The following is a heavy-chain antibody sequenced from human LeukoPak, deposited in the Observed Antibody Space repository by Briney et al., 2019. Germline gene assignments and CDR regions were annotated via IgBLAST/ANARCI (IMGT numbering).Heavy chain of an antibody. J-gene: IGHJ4*02. D-gene: IGHD2-15*01. CDR3: ARHRSGYCSGGSCSDFDY. CDR1: GSRFTSYW. Sequence: GESLQISCQGSGSRFTSYWIGWVRQMPGKGLEWMGIIYPGDSDTRYSPSFQGQVTISADKSISTAYLQWSSLKASDTAMYYCARHRSGYCSGGSCSDFDYWGQGTLVTVSS. CDR2: IYPGDSDT. V-gene: IGHV5-51*01.